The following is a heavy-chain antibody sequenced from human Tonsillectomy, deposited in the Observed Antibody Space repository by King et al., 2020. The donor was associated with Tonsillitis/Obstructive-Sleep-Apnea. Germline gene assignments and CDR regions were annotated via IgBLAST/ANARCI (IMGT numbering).Heavy chain of an antibody. V-gene: IGHV4-39*01. J-gene: IGHJ4*02. D-gene: IGHD4-11*01. Sequence: QLQESGPGLVKPSETLSLTCTVSGGSISSSSFYWGWIRQPPGKGLEWIGNIYYSGNTYYNPSLNSRVTISVDTSKKQFSLKLSPVTAADTAVYYCARTHDYSISYFDYWGRGTLVTVSS. CDR2: IYYSGNT. CDR3: ARTHDYSISYFDY. CDR1: GGSISSSSFY.